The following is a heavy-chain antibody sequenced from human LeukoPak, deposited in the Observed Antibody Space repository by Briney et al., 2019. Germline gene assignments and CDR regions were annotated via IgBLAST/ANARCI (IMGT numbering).Heavy chain of an antibody. D-gene: IGHD3-22*01. J-gene: IGHJ3*02. Sequence: SQTLSLTCTVSGGSISSGSYYWSWIRQHPGKGLEWIGYIYYSGSTYYNPSLKSRVTISVDTSKNQFSLKLSSVTAADTAVYYCARDRPYYYDSSGYHDAFDIWGQGTMVTVSS. CDR2: IYYSGST. CDR3: ARDRPYYYDSSGYHDAFDI. V-gene: IGHV4-31*03. CDR1: GGSISSGSYY.